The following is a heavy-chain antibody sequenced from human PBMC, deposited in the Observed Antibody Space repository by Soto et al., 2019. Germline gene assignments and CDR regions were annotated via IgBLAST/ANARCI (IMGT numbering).Heavy chain of an antibody. CDR2: INPSGGST. CDR1: GYTFTSYY. CDR3: AREMTMITFGGVMAHGMDV. Sequence: ASVKVSCKASGYTFTSYYMHWVRQAPGQGLEWMGIINPSGGSTSYAQKFQGRVTMTRDTSTSTVYMELSSLRSEDTAVYYCAREMTMITFGGVMAHGMDVWDQGTTVTVSS. J-gene: IGHJ6*02. D-gene: IGHD3-16*01. V-gene: IGHV1-46*01.